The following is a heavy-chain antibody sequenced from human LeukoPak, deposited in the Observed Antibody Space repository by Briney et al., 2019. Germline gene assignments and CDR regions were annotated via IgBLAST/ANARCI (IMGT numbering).Heavy chain of an antibody. D-gene: IGHD5-18*01. CDR2: IYPGDSDT. V-gene: IGHV5-51*01. CDR1: GYSFTSYW. CDR3: ARDLDTAMDDY. Sequence: HGESLKISCKGSGYSFTSYWLGWVRQMPGKGLEWMGIIYPGDSDTRYSPSFQGQVTISADKSISTAYLQWSSLKASDTAVYYCARDLDTAMDDYWGQGTLVTVSS. J-gene: IGHJ4*02.